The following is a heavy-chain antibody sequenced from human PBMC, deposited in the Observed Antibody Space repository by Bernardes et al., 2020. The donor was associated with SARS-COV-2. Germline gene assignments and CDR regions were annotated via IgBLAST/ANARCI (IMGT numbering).Heavy chain of an antibody. CDR2: ISTSSSYI. V-gene: IGHV3-21*06. J-gene: IGHJ4*02. D-gene: IGHD4-4*01. Sequence: GGSLRLSCAASGFTFSSYTMNWVRQAPGKGLEWISSISTSSSYISYSDSVRGRFTISRDNAKNSVSLQMNSLRAEDTAVYYCARLDFSNLYYFDYWGQGTPVTVSS. CDR3: ARLDFSNLYYFDY. CDR1: GFTFSSYT.